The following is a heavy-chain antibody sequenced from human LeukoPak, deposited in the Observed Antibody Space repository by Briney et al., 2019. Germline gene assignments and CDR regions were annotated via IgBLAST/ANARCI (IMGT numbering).Heavy chain of an antibody. CDR1: AGSIGSYY. CDR3: AVCSVTGRAFDI. CDR2: IYTSGST. J-gene: IGHJ3*02. V-gene: IGHV4-4*07. Sequence: SETLSLTCTVSAGSIGSYYWSWIRQPAGKGLEWLGRIYTSGSTNYNPSLKSRVTVSVDTSKNQFSLKLSSVTAADTAVYYCAVCSVTGRAFDIWGQGTMVTVSS. D-gene: IGHD3-10*02.